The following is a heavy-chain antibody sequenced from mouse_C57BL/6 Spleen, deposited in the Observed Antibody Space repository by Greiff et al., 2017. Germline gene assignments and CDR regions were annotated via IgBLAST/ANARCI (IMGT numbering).Heavy chain of an antibody. D-gene: IGHD1-1*01. J-gene: IGHJ1*03. CDR3: ARGIYYYGSSYWDFDD. CDR1: GYTFTSYW. Sequence: QVQLQQPGAELVRPGSSVKLSCKASGYTFTSYWMHWVKQRPIQGLEWIGNIYPSDSETHYNQKFKDKATLTVDKSSSTAYMQLSSLTSEDSAAYYCARGIYYYGSSYWDFDDWGTGTTVTVSS. CDR2: IYPSDSET. V-gene: IGHV1-52*01.